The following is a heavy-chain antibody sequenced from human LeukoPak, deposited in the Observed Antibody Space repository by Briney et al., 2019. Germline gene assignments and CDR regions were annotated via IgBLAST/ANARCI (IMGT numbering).Heavy chain of an antibody. CDR2: IYRGGAI. D-gene: IGHD6-19*01. CDR1: GVTVSSNY. J-gene: IGHJ4*02. Sequence: PGGSLRLSCAASGVTVSSNYMSRVRQAPGKGLERVSVIYRGGAIHYADSVKGRFNISTDNSKNTLYLQMKSLRAEDTAMYYCARGHSSGNPDPFDYWGQGTLVTVSS. CDR3: ARGHSSGNPDPFDY. V-gene: IGHV3-53*01.